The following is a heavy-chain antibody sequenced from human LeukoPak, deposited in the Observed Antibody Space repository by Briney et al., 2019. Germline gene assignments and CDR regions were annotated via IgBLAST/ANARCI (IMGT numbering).Heavy chain of an antibody. CDR3: AKDYSSVYYFDY. V-gene: IGHV3-30*18. D-gene: IGHD6-19*01. CDR2: ISYDGSNK. Sequence: PGGSLRLSCAASGFTFSSYGMHWVRQASGKGLEWVAVISYDGSNKYYADSVKGRFTISRDNSKNTLYLQMNSLRAEDTAVYYCAKDYSSVYYFDYWGQGTLVTVSS. J-gene: IGHJ4*02. CDR1: GFTFSSYG.